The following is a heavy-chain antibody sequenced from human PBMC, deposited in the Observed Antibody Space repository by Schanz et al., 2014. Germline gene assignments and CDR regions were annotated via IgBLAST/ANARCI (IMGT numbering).Heavy chain of an antibody. Sequence: QVQLVQSGAEVKKPGASVKVSCKTSGYTFSSYGITWVRQAPEQGLEWMAWIIPYNGNTNYAPKDQGRVTVTTDTSSSTVYMELRTLPSDDTAVYLCARDYVRPGSHYVFEHWGQGTLVTVSS. D-gene: IGHD3-10*01. V-gene: IGHV1-18*01. J-gene: IGHJ1*01. CDR1: GYTFSSYG. CDR3: ARDYVRPGSHYVFEH. CDR2: IIPYNGNT.